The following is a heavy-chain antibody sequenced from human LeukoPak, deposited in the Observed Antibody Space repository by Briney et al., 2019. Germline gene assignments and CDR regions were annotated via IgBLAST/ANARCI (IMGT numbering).Heavy chain of an antibody. V-gene: IGHV3-74*01. CDR2: IKTDGGST. D-gene: IGHD6-13*01. CDR1: GFSFSSYW. Sequence: GGSLRLSCAASGFSFSSYWMHWVRQAPGKGLVWVSRIKTDGGSTSYADSVKGRFTISRDNAKNTLYLQMNSLRAEDTAVYYCARRKRNGYSSLDYWGQGTLVTVSS. CDR3: ARRKRNGYSSLDY. J-gene: IGHJ4*02.